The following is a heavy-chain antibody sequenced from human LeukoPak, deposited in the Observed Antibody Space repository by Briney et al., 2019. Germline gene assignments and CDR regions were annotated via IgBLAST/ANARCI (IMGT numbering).Heavy chain of an antibody. D-gene: IGHD2-2*01. CDR3: ARARYCSSTSCPILFDY. CDR2: IIPIFGTA. Sequence: SVKVSCKASGGTFSSYAISWVRQAPGQGLEWMGGIIPIFGTANYAQKFQGRVTITADESTSTAYMELSSLRSEDTAVYYCARARYCSSTSCPILFDYWGQGTLVTVSS. J-gene: IGHJ4*02. CDR1: GGTFSSYA. V-gene: IGHV1-69*13.